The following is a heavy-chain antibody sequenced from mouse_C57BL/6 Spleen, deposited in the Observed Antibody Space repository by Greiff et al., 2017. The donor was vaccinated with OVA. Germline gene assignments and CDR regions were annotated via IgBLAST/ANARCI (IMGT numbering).Heavy chain of an antibody. CDR2: INPGSGGT. J-gene: IGHJ4*01. D-gene: IGHD2-5*01. V-gene: IGHV1-54*01. Sequence: VKLQESGAELVRPGTSVKVSCKASGYAFTNYLIEWVKQRPGQGLEWIGVINPGSGGTNYNEKFKGKATLTADKSSSTAYMQLSSLTSEDSAVYFCARGDSNYAYYAMDYWGQGTSVTVSS. CDR3: ARGDSNYAYYAMDY. CDR1: GYAFTNYL.